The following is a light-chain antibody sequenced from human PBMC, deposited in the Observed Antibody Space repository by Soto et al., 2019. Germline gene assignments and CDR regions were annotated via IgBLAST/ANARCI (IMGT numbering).Light chain of an antibody. V-gene: IGLV2-8*01. CDR1: SSDVGGYNY. CDR2: EVS. J-gene: IGLJ1*01. CDR3: SSYAGSDSPYV. Sequence: QSVLTQPPSAFGSPGQSVTISCTGTSSDVGGYNYVSWYQQHPGKAPKVMIFEVSKRPSGVPDRFSGSKSGNTASLTVSGLQAEDEADYYCSSYAGSDSPYVFGTGTKVTVL.